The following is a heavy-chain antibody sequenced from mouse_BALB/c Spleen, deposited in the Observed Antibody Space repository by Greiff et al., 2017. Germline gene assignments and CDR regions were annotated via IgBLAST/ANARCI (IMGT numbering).Heavy chain of an antibody. CDR3: ARANFCGSSYGFAY. J-gene: IGHJ3*01. Sequence: VQLQQSGAELVRPGSSVKISCKASGYSFSSYWMNWVKQRPGQGLEWIGQIYPGDGDTNYNGKFKGKATLTADKSSSTAYMQLSSLTSEDSAVYFCARANFCGSSYGFAYWGQGTLVTVSA. CDR2: IYPGDGDT. V-gene: IGHV1-80*01. CDR1: GYSFSSYW. D-gene: IGHD1-1*01.